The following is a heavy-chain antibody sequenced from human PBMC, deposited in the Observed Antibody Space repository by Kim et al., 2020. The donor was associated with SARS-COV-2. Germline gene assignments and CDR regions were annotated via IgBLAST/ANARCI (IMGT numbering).Heavy chain of an antibody. V-gene: IGHV4-34*01. CDR3: ARGRRSSSFNR. Sequence: SETLSLTCAVYGGSFSGYYWSWIRQPPGKGLEWIGEINHSGSTNYNPSLKSRVTISVDTSKNQFSLKLSSVTAADTAVYYCARGRRSSSFNRWGQGTLVTVSS. D-gene: IGHD6-6*01. CDR2: INHSGST. CDR1: GGSFSGYY. J-gene: IGHJ5*02.